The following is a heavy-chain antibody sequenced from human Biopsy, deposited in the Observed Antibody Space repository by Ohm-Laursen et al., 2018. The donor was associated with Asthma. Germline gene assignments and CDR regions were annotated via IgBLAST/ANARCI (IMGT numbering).Heavy chain of an antibody. CDR2: HDHEEGGT. D-gene: IGHD4-17*01. CDR1: GYSLTDLS. J-gene: IGHJ4*02. CDR3: ASDFPKDYARYNFQF. V-gene: IGHV1-24*01. Sequence: ASVNVSCKISGYSLTDLSMHWVRQAPGQGLEWMGGHDHEEGGTVNARRFQGRVTMTEDTSTDTAYMELSSLSSDDTAVYYCASDFPKDYARYNFQFWGQGTLVTVSS.